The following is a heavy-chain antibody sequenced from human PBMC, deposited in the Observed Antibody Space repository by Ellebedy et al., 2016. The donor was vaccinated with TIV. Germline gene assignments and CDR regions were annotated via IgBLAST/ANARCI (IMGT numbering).Heavy chain of an antibody. J-gene: IGHJ6*03. D-gene: IGHD3-16*01. CDR2: ISARASSI. V-gene: IGHV3-48*01. CDR1: GFSFSISA. Sequence: GESLKISCTTSGFSFSISAMTWVRQAPGKGLEWLSFISARASSIYYADSVKGRFTVSRDSTTLYLQMDLLTAEDTAVYYCARPPFMNFFYYMDVWGKGTTVTVSS. CDR3: ARPPFMNFFYYMDV.